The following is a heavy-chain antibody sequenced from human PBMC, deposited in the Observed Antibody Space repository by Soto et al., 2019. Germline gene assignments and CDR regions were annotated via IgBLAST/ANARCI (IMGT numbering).Heavy chain of an antibody. Sequence: EVQLLESGGGLVQPGGSLRLSCAASGFTFSSYAMSWVRQAPGKGLEWVSAISGSGGSTYYADSVKGRFTISRDNSKNTLYLQMNSLRAEDTAVYYCAKGGDYYGSGSHPFDYWGQGTLVTVSS. CDR1: GFTFSSYA. CDR2: ISGSGGST. J-gene: IGHJ4*02. CDR3: AKGGDYYGSGSHPFDY. D-gene: IGHD3-10*01. V-gene: IGHV3-23*01.